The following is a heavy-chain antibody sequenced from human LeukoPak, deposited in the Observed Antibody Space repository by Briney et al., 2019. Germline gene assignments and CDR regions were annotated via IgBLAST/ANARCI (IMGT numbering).Heavy chain of an antibody. V-gene: IGHV4-61*01. J-gene: IGHJ4*02. CDR3: ARLYCSSTSCYVGGYFDY. Sequence: SETLSLTCTVSGGSFSSGSYYWSWLRQPPGRGLEWVGCIYYSGSTNYNPSLKSRVTISVDTSKNQFSLKLSSVTAADTAVYYCARLYCSSTSCYVGGYFDYWGQGTLVTVSS. CDR2: IYYSGST. CDR1: GGSFSSGSYY. D-gene: IGHD2-2*01.